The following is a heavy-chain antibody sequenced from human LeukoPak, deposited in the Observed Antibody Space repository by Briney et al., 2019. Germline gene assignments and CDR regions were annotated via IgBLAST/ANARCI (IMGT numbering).Heavy chain of an antibody. CDR1: GYTFTSYD. J-gene: IGHJ6*02. CDR2: MNPDSGIT. D-gene: IGHD5-18*01. V-gene: IGHV1-8*01. Sequence: ASVKVSCKAAGYTFTSYDVNWVRQATGQGLEWMGWMNPDSGITGYAQKFQGRVTMTRITSISTAYMELSSLRSEDTAVYYCARGYSYGSHYYYYGMDVWGQGTTVTVSS. CDR3: ARGYSYGSHYYYYGMDV.